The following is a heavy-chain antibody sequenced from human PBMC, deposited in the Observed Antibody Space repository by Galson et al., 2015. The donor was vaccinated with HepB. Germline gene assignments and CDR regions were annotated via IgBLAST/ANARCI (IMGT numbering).Heavy chain of an antibody. CDR3: ARHSRSSGWWEGAFDI. Sequence: QSGAEVKKPGESLKISCKGSGYSFTSYWIGWVRQMPGKGLEWMGIIYPGDSDTRYSPSFQGQVTISADKSISTAYLQWSSLKASDTAMYYCARHSRSSGWWEGAFDIWGQGTMVTVSS. J-gene: IGHJ3*02. CDR1: GYSFTSYW. V-gene: IGHV5-51*01. CDR2: IYPGDSDT. D-gene: IGHD6-19*01.